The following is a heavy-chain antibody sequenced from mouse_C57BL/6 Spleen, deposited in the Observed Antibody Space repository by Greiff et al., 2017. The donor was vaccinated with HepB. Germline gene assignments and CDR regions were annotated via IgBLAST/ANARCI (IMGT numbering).Heavy chain of an antibody. J-gene: IGHJ3*01. CDR1: GYTFTDYE. CDR3: TSKDLYGSGDWFAY. CDR2: IDPETGGT. Sequence: VQLVESGAELVRPGASVTLSCKASGYTFTDYEMHWVKQTPVHGLEWIGAIDPETGGTAYNQKFKGKAILTADKSSSTAYMELRSLTSEDSAVYYCTSKDLYGSGDWFAYWGQGTLVTVSA. V-gene: IGHV1-15*01. D-gene: IGHD1-1*01.